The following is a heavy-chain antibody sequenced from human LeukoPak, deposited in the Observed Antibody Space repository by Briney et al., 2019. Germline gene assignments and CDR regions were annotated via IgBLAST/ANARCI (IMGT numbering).Heavy chain of an antibody. CDR1: GFTFSSYE. D-gene: IGHD6-13*01. V-gene: IGHV3-48*03. CDR2: ISSSGSTI. CDR3: ARDPAGDSSSWYDWFDP. J-gene: IGHJ5*02. Sequence: GGSLRLSCAASGFTFSSYEMNWVRQAPGKGLEWVSYISSSGSTIYYADSVKGRFTISRDNAKNSLYLQMNSLRAEDTAVYYCARDPAGDSSSWYDWFDPWGQGTLVTVSS.